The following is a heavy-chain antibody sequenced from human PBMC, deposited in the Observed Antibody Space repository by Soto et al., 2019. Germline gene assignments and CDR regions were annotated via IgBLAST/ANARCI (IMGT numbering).Heavy chain of an antibody. J-gene: IGHJ4*02. D-gene: IGHD3-22*01. V-gene: IGHV2-70*11. CDR1: GFSLGASEVC. Sequence: SGPTLVNPTQTLTLTCTFSGFSLGASEVCVSWIRQPPGKAQEWLARIDWDDEKYYSTSLKSRLTISKNTLKNQLVLTMTNMNPVDTATFYCARMRPTEDTYGYYYYLDYWGQGTPVTVSS. CDR3: ARMRPTEDTYGYYYYLDY. CDR2: IDWDDEK.